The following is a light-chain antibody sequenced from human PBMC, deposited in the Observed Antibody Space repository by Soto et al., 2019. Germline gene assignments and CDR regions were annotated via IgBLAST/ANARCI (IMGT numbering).Light chain of an antibody. CDR1: QSVSSY. CDR3: QQRSNWPVT. V-gene: IGKV3-11*01. J-gene: IGKJ1*01. Sequence: EIVLTQSPATLSLSPGEGATLSCRASQSVSSYLAWSQQKPGQAPRLLIYDASNRATGIPARCSGSGSGTDFTLIISSLEPEDLAVYYCQQRSNWPVTFGLGTKVEV. CDR2: DAS.